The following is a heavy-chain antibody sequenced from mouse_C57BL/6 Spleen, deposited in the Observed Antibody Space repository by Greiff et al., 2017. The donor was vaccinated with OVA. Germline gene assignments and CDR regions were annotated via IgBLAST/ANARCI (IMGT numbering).Heavy chain of an antibody. CDR2: ISYDGSN. Sequence: EVKLQESGPGLVKPSQSLSLTCSVTGYSITSGYYWNWIRQFPGNKLEWMGYISYDGSNNYNPSLKNRISITRDSSKNQFFLKLNSVTTEDTATYYCARDRGWGFDYWGQGTTLTVSS. V-gene: IGHV3-6*01. CDR3: ARDRGWGFDY. D-gene: IGHD3-3*01. CDR1: GYSITSGYY. J-gene: IGHJ2*01.